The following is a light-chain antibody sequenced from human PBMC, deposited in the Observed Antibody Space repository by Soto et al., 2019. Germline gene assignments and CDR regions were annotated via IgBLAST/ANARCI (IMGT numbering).Light chain of an antibody. V-gene: IGLV2-14*01. Sequence: QSALTQPASVSGSPGQSITISCTGTSSDVGGYNSVSWYQQHPGKAPKVVIYKVSNRPSGVSDRFSGSKSGNTASLTISGLQAEDEADYYCSSFTRSVTYVFGTGTKVTVL. CDR3: SSFTRSVTYV. J-gene: IGLJ1*01. CDR1: SSDVGGYNS. CDR2: KVS.